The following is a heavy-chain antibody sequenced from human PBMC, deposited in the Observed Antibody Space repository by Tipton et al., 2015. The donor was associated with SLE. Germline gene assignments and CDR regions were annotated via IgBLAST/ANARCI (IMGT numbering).Heavy chain of an antibody. D-gene: IGHD2-2*03. CDR3: VGYCRSTGCRSPYSYYYTGV. V-gene: IGHV4-39*07. J-gene: IGHJ6*03. Sequence: TLSLTCTVSGGSISTSTYYWGWIRQPPGKGLEWIGAISYSGSTYYNPSLKSRVTISVDASKYQFSLKVSSVTAADTAIYYCVGYCRSTGCRSPYSYYYTGVWGNKGTTVTVSS. CDR1: GGSISTSTYY. CDR2: ISYSGST.